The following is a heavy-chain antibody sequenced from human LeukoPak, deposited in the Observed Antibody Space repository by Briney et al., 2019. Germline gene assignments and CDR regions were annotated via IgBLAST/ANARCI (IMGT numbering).Heavy chain of an antibody. J-gene: IGHJ5*02. CDR1: GYIFTGDY. CDR2: INPNSGNT. D-gene: IGHD6-25*01. CDR3: AREGAAAEDVNWFDP. V-gene: IGHV1-2*02. Sequence: ASVNISCKASGYIFTGDYMHWVRQAPGQGLQWMGWINPNSGNTHYSQKFQDRVTMTRDTSISTAYMELNSLRSVDTAVYYCAREGAAAEDVNWFDPWGQGTLVTVSS.